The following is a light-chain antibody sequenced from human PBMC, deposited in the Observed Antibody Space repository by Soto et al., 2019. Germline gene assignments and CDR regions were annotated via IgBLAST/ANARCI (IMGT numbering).Light chain of an antibody. CDR3: SSYSSSSTFHV. J-gene: IGLJ1*01. CDR2: QVS. CDR1: SSDIGGFYY. Sequence: SVLTKPASVSGSPGQSITISCTGTSSDIGGFYYVSWYQHHPGKDPKLMIYQVSNRPSGVSNRFSGSKSGNTASLTISGLQAEDEADYFCSSYSSSSTFHVFGAGTKAPS. V-gene: IGLV2-14*01.